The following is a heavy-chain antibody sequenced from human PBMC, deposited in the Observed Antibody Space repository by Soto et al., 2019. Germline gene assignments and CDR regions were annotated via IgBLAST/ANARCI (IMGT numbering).Heavy chain of an antibody. J-gene: IGHJ6*04. V-gene: IGHV4-39*01. Sequence: PSETLSLTCTVSGGSISSSSYYWGWIRQPPGKGLEWIGSIFYSGSTYYNPSLKSRVTISVDTSKNQSSLKLSSVTAADTAVYYCACIFSGGSSYGFYYYAMDVWGKGTTVT. CDR1: GGSISSSSYY. CDR3: ACIFSGGSSYGFYYYAMDV. CDR2: IFYSGST. D-gene: IGHD5-18*01.